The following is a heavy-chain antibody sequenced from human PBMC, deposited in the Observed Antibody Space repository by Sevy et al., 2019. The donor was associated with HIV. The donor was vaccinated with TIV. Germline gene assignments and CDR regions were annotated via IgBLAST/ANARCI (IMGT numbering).Heavy chain of an antibody. J-gene: IGHJ5*02. D-gene: IGHD3-16*01. CDR1: GFIVRSNY. CDR3: GGGGGGVTVDH. CDR2: IYSSGGA. V-gene: IGHV3-53*01. Sequence: GGSLRLSCAASGFIVRSNYMTWVRQAPGKGLEWVSVIYSSGGAYYADSVKGRFTISRDNSQNTLDLQMNSLRAEDTGVYYWGGGGGGVTVDHWGQGTLVTVSS.